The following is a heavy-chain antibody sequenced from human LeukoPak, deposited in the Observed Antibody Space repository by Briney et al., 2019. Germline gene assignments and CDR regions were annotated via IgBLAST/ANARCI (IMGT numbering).Heavy chain of an antibody. Sequence: ASVKVSCKASGYIFTSYYMHWVRQAPGQGLEWMGIINPSGGSTSYAQKFQGRVTMTRDTSTSTVYMELSSLRSEDTAVYYCARESQVGATGYWGQGTLVTVSS. V-gene: IGHV1-46*01. CDR2: INPSGGST. J-gene: IGHJ4*02. CDR1: GYIFTSYY. D-gene: IGHD1-26*01. CDR3: ARESQVGATGY.